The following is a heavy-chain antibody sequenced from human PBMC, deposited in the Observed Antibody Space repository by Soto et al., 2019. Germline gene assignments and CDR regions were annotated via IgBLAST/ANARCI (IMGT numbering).Heavy chain of an antibody. CDR3: ARVITIFGVVIRAHHYYYGMDV. D-gene: IGHD3-3*01. CDR2: IIPIFGTA. Sequence: ASVKVSCKASGGTFSSYAISWVRQAPGQGLEWMGGIIPIFGTANYAQKLQGRVTITADESTSTAYMELSSLRSEDTAVYYCARVITIFGVVIRAHHYYYGMDVWGQGTTVTSP. CDR1: GGTFSSYA. V-gene: IGHV1-69*13. J-gene: IGHJ6*02.